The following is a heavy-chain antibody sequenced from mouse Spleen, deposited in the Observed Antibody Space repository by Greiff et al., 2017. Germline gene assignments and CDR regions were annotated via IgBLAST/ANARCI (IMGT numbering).Heavy chain of an antibody. CDR2: IDPSDSET. CDR3: ARDGKGLGRRAWFAY. V-gene: IGHV1-52*01. D-gene: IGHD3-3*01. CDR1: GYTFTSYW. Sequence: VQLQESGAELVRPGSSVKLSCKASGYTFTSYWMHWVKQRPIQGLEWIGNIDPSDSETHYNQKFKDKATLTVDKSSSTAYMQLSSLTSEDSAVYYCARDGKGLGRRAWFAYWGQGTLVTVSA. J-gene: IGHJ3*01.